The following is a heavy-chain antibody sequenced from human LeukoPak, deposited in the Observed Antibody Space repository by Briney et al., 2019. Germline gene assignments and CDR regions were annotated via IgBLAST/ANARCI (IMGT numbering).Heavy chain of an antibody. D-gene: IGHD2/OR15-2a*01. CDR2: IWNDGSNK. Sequence: GGSLRLSCAASGFTFSTYGMHWVRQAPGKGLEWVAIIWNDGSNKYYSDSVKGRFSTSRDNSENTLFLQMTSLRAEDTAVYYCAKDRYCTSSTCQGFDVWGQGTMVTVSS. CDR1: GFTFSTYG. J-gene: IGHJ3*01. V-gene: IGHV3-33*06. CDR3: AKDRYCTSSTCQGFDV.